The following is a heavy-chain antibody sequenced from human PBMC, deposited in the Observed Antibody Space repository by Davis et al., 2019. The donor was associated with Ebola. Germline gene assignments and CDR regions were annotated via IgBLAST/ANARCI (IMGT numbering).Heavy chain of an antibody. CDR1: ADTFSNSV. CDR2: IILAFGTV. J-gene: IGHJ4*02. CDR3: ARESGAGGTFEY. V-gene: IGHV1-69*13. Sequence: SVKVSCKASADTFSNSVFSWVRQAPGRGLEWMGGIILAFGTVTYAQSFHDRVTIIADESTRTVYMELSTLRSDDTAGDYCARESGAGGTFEYWGQGTLVTVSS. D-gene: IGHD1-26*01.